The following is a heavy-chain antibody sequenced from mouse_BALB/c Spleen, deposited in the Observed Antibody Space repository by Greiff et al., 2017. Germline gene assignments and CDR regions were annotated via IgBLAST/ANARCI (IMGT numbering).Heavy chain of an antibody. CDR2: ISSGSSTI. Sequence: DVQLVESGGGLVQPGGSRKLSCAASGFTFSSFGMHWVRQAPEKGLEWVAYISSGSSTIYYADTVKGRFTISRDNPKNTLFLQMTSLRSEDTAMYYCARDRSTMITAWFAYWGQGTLVTVSA. CDR1: GFTFSSFG. J-gene: IGHJ3*01. V-gene: IGHV5-17*02. CDR3: ARDRSTMITAWFAY. D-gene: IGHD2-4*01.